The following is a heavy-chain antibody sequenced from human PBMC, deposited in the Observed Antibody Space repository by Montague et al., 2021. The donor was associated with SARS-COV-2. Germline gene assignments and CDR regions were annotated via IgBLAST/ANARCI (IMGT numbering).Heavy chain of an antibody. J-gene: IGHJ4*02. CDR3: ARIDSSSWPNFDY. Sequence: PALVKPTQTLTLTCTFSGFSLSTSGMCVSWIRQPPGKALEWLALXDWDDDKYYSTSLRTRLTISKDTSKNQVVLTMTNMDPVDTATYYCARIDSSSWPNFDYGGQGTLVTVSS. CDR2: XDWDDDK. CDR1: GFSLSTSGMC. V-gene: IGHV2-70*01. D-gene: IGHD6-13*01.